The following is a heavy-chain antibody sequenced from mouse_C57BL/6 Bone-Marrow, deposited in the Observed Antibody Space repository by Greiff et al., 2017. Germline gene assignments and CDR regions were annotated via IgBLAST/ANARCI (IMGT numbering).Heavy chain of an antibody. CDR3: ARRENYYGSSVPWFAY. CDR1: GYTFTDHT. D-gene: IGHD1-1*01. V-gene: IGHV1-78*01. CDR2: IYPRDGST. Sequence: QVQLQQSDAELVKPGASVKISCKVSGYTFTDHTIHWMKQRPEQGLEWIGYIYPRDGSTKYNEKFKGKATLTADKSSSTAYMQLNSLTSEDSAVYFWARRENYYGSSVPWFAYWGQGTLVTVSA. J-gene: IGHJ3*01.